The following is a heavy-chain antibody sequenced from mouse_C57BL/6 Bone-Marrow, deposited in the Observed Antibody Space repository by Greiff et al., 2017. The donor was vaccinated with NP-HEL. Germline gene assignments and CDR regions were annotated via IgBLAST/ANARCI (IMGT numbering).Heavy chain of an antibody. J-gene: IGHJ1*03. D-gene: IGHD2-1*01. CDR3: ARRGGNYRWYFDV. CDR1: GYTFTSYW. Sequence: QVQLQQPGAELVKPGASVKLSCKASGYTFTSYWMQWVKQRPGQGLEWIGEIDPSDSYTNYNQKFKGKATLTVDTSSSTAYMQLSSLTSEDSAVYYCARRGGNYRWYFDVWGTGTTVTVSS. V-gene: IGHV1-50*01. CDR2: IDPSDSYT.